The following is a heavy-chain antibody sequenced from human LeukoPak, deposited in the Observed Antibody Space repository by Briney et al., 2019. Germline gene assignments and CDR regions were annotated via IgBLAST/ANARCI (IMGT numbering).Heavy chain of an antibody. J-gene: IGHJ6*03. Sequence: SVKVSCKASGGTFSNYATSWVRQAPGQGLEWMGGIIPIFGTANYAQKFQGRVTITADKSTSTAYMVLSSLRSEDTAVYYCARGDGDLRGGRHYYYYYMDVWGKGTTVTVSS. V-gene: IGHV1-69*06. CDR2: IIPIFGTA. CDR3: ARGDGDLRGGRHYYYYYMDV. CDR1: GGTFSNYA. D-gene: IGHD4-17*01.